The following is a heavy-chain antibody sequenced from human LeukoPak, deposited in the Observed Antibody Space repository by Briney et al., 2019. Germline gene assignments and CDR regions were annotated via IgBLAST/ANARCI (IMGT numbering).Heavy chain of an antibody. J-gene: IGHJ4*02. Sequence: GGSLRLSCAASGFTFSSYAMSWVRQAPGKGLEWVSAISGSGGSTYYADSVKGRFTISRDNSKNTLYMQMNSLRAEDTAVYYCALIVATMGNFDYWGQGTLVTVSS. D-gene: IGHD5-12*01. V-gene: IGHV3-23*01. CDR2: ISGSGGST. CDR3: ALIVATMGNFDY. CDR1: GFTFSSYA.